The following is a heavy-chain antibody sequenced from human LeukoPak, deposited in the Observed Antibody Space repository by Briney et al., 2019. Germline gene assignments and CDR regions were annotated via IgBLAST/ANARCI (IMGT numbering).Heavy chain of an antibody. D-gene: IGHD6-13*01. CDR3: ARARYSSSALDY. CDR2: TYYRSKWYN. Sequence: SQTLSLTCAISGDSVSGDSGAWNWIRQSPSRGLEWLGRTYYRSKWYNDYAVSVKSRITINPDTSKNQFSLQLNSVTPEDTAVYYCARARYSSSALDYWGQGTLVTVSS. CDR1: GDSVSGDSGA. V-gene: IGHV6-1*01. J-gene: IGHJ4*02.